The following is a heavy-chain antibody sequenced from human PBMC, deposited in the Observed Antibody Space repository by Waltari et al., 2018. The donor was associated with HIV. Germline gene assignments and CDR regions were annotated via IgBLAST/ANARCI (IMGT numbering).Heavy chain of an antibody. V-gene: IGHV3-30*04. CDR3: ARDQADFDSVWGGFDL. CDR1: GFTLGTFA. Sequence: QVQLVESGGGVVHPGRSLRLSCAASGFTLGTFAVPWFRQTPGKGLDCVAVITYDGDDTYYADSVKGRFTVTRNNSKNTVFLQMNNLRTEDTAVYYCARDQADFDSVWGGFDLWGQGTTVTVSS. D-gene: IGHD3-16*01. J-gene: IGHJ6*02. CDR2: ITYDGDDT.